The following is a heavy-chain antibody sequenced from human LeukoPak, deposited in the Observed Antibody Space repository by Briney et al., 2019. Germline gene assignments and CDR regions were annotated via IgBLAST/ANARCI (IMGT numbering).Heavy chain of an antibody. J-gene: IGHJ6*02. CDR2: LYQCGST. V-gene: IGHV4-34*01. CDR3: ARGRHEETTFRDYYYGLDV. Sequence: PSETLPLTCAVYGGSFSGYYWRWSWIRPPPGKGLEWIGDLYQCGSTNYNPSLESRVTISVDKSKNQFSLRLSSLTAADTAVYYCARGRHEETTFRDYYYGLDVWGQGTTVTVSS. CDR1: GGSFSGYY. D-gene: IGHD4-11*01.